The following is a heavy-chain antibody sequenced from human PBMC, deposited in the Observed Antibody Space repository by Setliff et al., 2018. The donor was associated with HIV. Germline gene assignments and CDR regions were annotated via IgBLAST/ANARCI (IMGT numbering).Heavy chain of an antibody. V-gene: IGHV3-30*02. CDR2: IRYEGSKN. J-gene: IGHJ3*02. CDR1: SFIFKDYG. D-gene: IGHD3-22*01. CDR3: AKGDYYDTTYDAFDI. Sequence: GESLKISCEMSSFIFKDYGMNWVRQAPGKGLEWVAFIRYEGSKNYHADSVKGRFTISRDNYKNTLYLQMTSLRAEDTAVYYCAKGDYYDTTYDAFDIWGQGTMVTVSS.